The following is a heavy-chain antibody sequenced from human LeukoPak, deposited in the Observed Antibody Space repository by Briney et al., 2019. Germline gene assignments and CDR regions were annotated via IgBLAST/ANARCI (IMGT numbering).Heavy chain of an antibody. CDR1: GGSISSGSYY. CDR2: IYTSGST. D-gene: IGHD6-13*01. CDR3: ARDMGPSSWLRGVFDY. Sequence: SETLSLTCTVSGGSISSGSYYWSWIRQPAGKGLEWIGRIYTSGSTNYNPSLKSRVTISVDTSMNQFSLKLSSVTAADTAVYYCARDMGPSSWLRGVFDYWGQGTLVTVSS. V-gene: IGHV4-61*02. J-gene: IGHJ4*02.